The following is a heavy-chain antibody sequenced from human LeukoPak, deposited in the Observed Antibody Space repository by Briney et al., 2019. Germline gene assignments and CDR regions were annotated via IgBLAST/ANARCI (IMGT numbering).Heavy chain of an antibody. V-gene: IGHV3-30*04. CDR2: ISYGGSNK. J-gene: IGHJ5*02. D-gene: IGHD2-2*01. CDR1: GFTFSSYA. CDR3: ARDLQYCSSTSCYLKNWFDP. Sequence: GGSLRLSCAASGFTFSSYAMHWVRQAPGKGLEWVAVISYGGSNKYYADSVKGRFTISRDNSKNTLYLQMNSLRAEDTAVYYCARDLQYCSSTSCYLKNWFDPWGQGTLVTVSS.